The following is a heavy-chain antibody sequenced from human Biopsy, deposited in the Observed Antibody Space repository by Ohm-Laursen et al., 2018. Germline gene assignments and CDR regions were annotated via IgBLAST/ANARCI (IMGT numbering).Heavy chain of an antibody. V-gene: IGHV1-24*01. J-gene: IGHJ4*02. Sequence: AASVKVSCKVSGYTLTELSMHWVRQAPGKGLEWMGGFAPENGKTVYAQNFQARVSVTEDTSTDTAYMELRSLRSEDTAVYYCAADINVWNVNYWGQGTQVTVSS. D-gene: IGHD1-1*01. CDR2: FAPENGKT. CDR3: AADINVWNVNY. CDR1: GYTLTELS.